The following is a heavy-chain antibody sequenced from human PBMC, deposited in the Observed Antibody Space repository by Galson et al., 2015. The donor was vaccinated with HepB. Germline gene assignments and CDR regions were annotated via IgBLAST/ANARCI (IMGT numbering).Heavy chain of an antibody. V-gene: IGHV3-30*18. CDR3: AKDGARSSGWYGGDWYYNYGMDV. Sequence: SLRLSCAASGFTFSSYGMHWVRQAPGKGLEWVAVISYDGSNKYYADSVKGRFTISRDNSKNTLYLQMNSLRAEDTAVYYCAKDGARSSGWYGGDWYYNYGMDVWGQGTTVTVSS. D-gene: IGHD6-19*01. CDR2: ISYDGSNK. J-gene: IGHJ6*02. CDR1: GFTFSSYG.